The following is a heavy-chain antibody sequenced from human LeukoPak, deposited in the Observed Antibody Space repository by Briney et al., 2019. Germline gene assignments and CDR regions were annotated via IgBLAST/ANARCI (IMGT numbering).Heavy chain of an antibody. CDR2: IGVTGDT. Sequence: PGGSLRLSCAASGFTFSKDDFHWVRQAPGKGLEWVAAIGVTGDTYYADSVKGRFTISREDAANSLYLQMRSLGAGDTALYYCTKEVCSGRAACAGGSYYEFWGRGALVTVSS. CDR1: GFTFSKDD. V-gene: IGHV3-13*01. J-gene: IGHJ2*01. CDR3: TKEVCSGRAACAGGSYYEF. D-gene: IGHD2-15*01.